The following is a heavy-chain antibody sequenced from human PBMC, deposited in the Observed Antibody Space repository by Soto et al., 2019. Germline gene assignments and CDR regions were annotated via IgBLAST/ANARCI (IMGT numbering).Heavy chain of an antibody. J-gene: IGHJ5*02. D-gene: IGHD1-26*01. CDR3: ARDPPDSISGLDX. Sequence: PSQTLSLTCSISGDSVSNNCATWNWIRQSPSIGLEWLGRTYYRSKWISDYAMSLKSRMRRNPDTSKNQVSLHLNAVTPEDTAVYYCARDPPDSISGLDXWGQGILVTVSX. V-gene: IGHV6-1*01. CDR2: TYYRSKWIS. CDR1: GDSVSNNCAT.